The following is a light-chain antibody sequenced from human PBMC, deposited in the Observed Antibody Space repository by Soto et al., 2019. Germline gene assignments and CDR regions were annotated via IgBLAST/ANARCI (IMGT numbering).Light chain of an antibody. Sequence: DIVMTRSKDCLTVAQGESATINCRSSQSVLYSPNNKNYLAWYQHKPGQPPKMLIYWASIRESGVPDRFSGSGSGTDFTLTISTLQSEYVAVYYCQQYYTNSWTFGQGTKVDIK. CDR1: QSVLYSPNNKNY. J-gene: IGKJ1*01. CDR2: WAS. CDR3: QQYYTNSWT. V-gene: IGKV4-1*01.